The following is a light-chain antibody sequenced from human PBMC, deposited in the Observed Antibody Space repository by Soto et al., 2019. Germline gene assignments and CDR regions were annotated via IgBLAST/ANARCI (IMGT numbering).Light chain of an antibody. V-gene: IGLV2-23*01. CDR1: SSDVGGYNY. J-gene: IGLJ2*01. CDR2: EGS. CDR3: CSYAGSSPYVV. Sequence: QSALTQPASVSGSPGQSITISCTGTSSDVGGYNYVSWYQQHPGKAPKLMIYEGSKRPSGVSNRFSGSKSGNTASLTISGLQAEDEADYYCCSYAGSSPYVVFGGGTKVTVL.